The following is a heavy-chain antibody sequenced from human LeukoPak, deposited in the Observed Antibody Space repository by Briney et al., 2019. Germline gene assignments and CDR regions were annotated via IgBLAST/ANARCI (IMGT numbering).Heavy chain of an antibody. J-gene: IGHJ4*02. CDR3: ARLTAPGYSSSWYSPDY. CDR2: INHSGST. CDR1: GGSFSGYY. V-gene: IGHV4-34*01. D-gene: IGHD6-13*01. Sequence: SETLSLTCAVYGGSFSGYYWSWIRQPPGKGLEWIGEINHSGSTNYNPSLKSRVTISVDTSKNQFSLKLSSVTAADTAVYYCARLTAPGYSSSWYSPDYWGQGTLVIVSS.